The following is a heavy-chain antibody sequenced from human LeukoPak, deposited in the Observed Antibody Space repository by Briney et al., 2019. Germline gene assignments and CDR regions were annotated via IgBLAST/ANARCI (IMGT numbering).Heavy chain of an antibody. V-gene: IGHV1-2*02. CDR3: ARGGITTALPFDY. CDR2: INPNNGGT. D-gene: IGHD6-13*01. Sequence: ASVKVSCKTSGYTFTGYYMHWVRQAPGQGLEWMGWINPNNGGTNYAQKFQGRVTMTRDTSISTVYMELSRLRSDDTAVYYCARGGITTALPFDYWGQGTLVTVSS. CDR1: GYTFTGYY. J-gene: IGHJ4*02.